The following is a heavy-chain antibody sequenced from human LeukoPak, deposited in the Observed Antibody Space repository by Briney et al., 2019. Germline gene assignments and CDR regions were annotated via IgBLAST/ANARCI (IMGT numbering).Heavy chain of an antibody. CDR1: GFTFSSYS. D-gene: IGHD6-6*01. Sequence: GGSLRLSCAASGFTFSSYSMNWVRQAPGKGLEWVSSISSSSSYIYYADSVKGRFTIPRDNAKNSLYLQMNSLRAEDTAVYYCASERIAARPDNDYWGQGTLVTVSS. CDR3: ASERIAARPDNDY. J-gene: IGHJ4*02. CDR2: ISSSSSYI. V-gene: IGHV3-21*01.